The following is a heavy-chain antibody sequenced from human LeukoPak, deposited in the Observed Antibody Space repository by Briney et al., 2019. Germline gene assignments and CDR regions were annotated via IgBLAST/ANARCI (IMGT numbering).Heavy chain of an antibody. CDR1: GYTFTGYY. CDR3: ARGYSSSWYYFDY. Sequence: ASVKVSCKASGYTFTGYYMHWVRQAPGQGLEWMGRINPNSGGTNYAQKFQGRVTMTRDTSISTAYMELSRLRSDDTAAYYCARGYSSSWYYFDYWGQGTLVTVSS. CDR2: INPNSGGT. V-gene: IGHV1-2*06. D-gene: IGHD6-13*01. J-gene: IGHJ4*02.